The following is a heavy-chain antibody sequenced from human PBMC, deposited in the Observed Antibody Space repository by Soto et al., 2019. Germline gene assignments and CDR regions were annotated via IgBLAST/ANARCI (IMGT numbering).Heavy chain of an antibody. J-gene: IGHJ4*02. CDR3: PRDLGGWPDY. V-gene: IGHV1-3*01. Sequence: QVQLVQSGAEVKKPGASVKVSCKASGYTFTSYAMHWVRQAPGQRLEWMGWINAGNGNTKYSQKFQGRVTITRDTSASTAYMELSSLRSEDTAVNCCPRDLGGWPDYWGQGTLVTVSS. CDR1: GYTFTSYA. CDR2: INAGNGNT. D-gene: IGHD2-15*01.